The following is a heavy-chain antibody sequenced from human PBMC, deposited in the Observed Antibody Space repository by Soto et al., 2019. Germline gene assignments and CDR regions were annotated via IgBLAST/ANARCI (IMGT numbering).Heavy chain of an antibody. Sequence: GGSLRLSCAASGFTFSSYAMSWVRQAPGKGLEWVSAISGSGGSTYYADSVKGRFTISRDNSKNTLYLQMNSLRAEDTAVYYCAKDTPYYYGSGSKFGRFDYWGQGTLVTVSS. D-gene: IGHD3-10*01. J-gene: IGHJ4*02. CDR1: GFTFSSYA. CDR2: ISGSGGST. V-gene: IGHV3-23*01. CDR3: AKDTPYYYGSGSKFGRFDY.